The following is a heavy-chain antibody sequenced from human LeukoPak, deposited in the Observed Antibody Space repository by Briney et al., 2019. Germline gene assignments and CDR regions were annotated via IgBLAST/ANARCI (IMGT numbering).Heavy chain of an antibody. CDR3: ARYRPGPFDY. V-gene: IGHV4-30-2*01. CDR2: IYHSGST. D-gene: IGHD3-16*02. J-gene: IGHJ4*02. Sequence: SQTLSLTCAVSGGSISSGGYSWSWIRQPPGKGLEWIGYIYHSGSTYYNPSLKSRVTISVDRSKNQFSLKLSSVTAADTAVYYCARYRPGPFDYWGQGTLVTVSS. CDR1: GGSISSGGYS.